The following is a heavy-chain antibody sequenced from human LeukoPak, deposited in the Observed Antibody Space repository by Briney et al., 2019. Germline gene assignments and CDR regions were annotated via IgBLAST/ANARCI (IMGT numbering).Heavy chain of an antibody. V-gene: IGHV1-69*13. CDR2: IIPIFGTA. CDR1: GGTFSSYA. D-gene: IGHD3-10*01. Sequence: SVKVSCKASGGTFSSYAISWVRQAPGQGLEWMGGIIPIFGTANYAQKFQGRVTITADESTSTAYMELSSLRSEDTAVYYCARDSIYGSGSYDPLDYWGQGTLVTVSS. J-gene: IGHJ4*02. CDR3: ARDSIYGSGSYDPLDY.